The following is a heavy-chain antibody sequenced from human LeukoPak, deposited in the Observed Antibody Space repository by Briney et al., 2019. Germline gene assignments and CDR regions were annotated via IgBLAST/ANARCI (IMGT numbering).Heavy chain of an antibody. CDR1: GFTVSSNY. CDR3: ASSGVFPHNPLDY. D-gene: IGHD6-19*01. CDR2: IYSGGDT. Sequence: PGGFLRLSCAASGFTVSSNYMSWVRQAPGKGLEWDSLIYSGGDTYYADSVKGRFTISRDNSKNTLYLQMNSLRAEDTAVYYCASSGVFPHNPLDYWGQGTLVTVSS. J-gene: IGHJ4*02. V-gene: IGHV3-53*01.